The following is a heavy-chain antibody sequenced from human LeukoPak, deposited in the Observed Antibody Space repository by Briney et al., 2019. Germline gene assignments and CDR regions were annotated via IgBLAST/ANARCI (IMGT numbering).Heavy chain of an antibody. V-gene: IGHV3-30*18. CDR1: GFTFSSYG. J-gene: IGHJ4*02. CDR2: ISYDGSNK. D-gene: IGHD3-10*01. CDR3: AKQGGDRYYYGSGLDY. Sequence: GGSLRLSCAASGFTFSSYGMHWVRQAPGKGLEGVAVISYDGSNKYYADSVKGRFTISRDNSKNTLYLQMNSLRAEDTAVYYCAKQGGDRYYYGSGLDYWGQGTLVTVSS.